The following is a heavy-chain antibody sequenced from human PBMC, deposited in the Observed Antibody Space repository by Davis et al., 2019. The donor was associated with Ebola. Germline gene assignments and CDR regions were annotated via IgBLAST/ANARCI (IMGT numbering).Heavy chain of an antibody. CDR1: GGTFSSYA. V-gene: IGHV1-69*13. CDR3: AREGVHYYDSSGFV. J-gene: IGHJ4*02. D-gene: IGHD3-22*01. CDR2: IIPIFGTA. Sequence: SVKVSCKASGGTFSSYAISWVRQAPGQGLEWMGGIIPIFGTAKYAQKFQGRVTITADESTSTAYMELSSLRSEDTAVYYCAREGVHYYDSSGFVWGQGTLVTVSS.